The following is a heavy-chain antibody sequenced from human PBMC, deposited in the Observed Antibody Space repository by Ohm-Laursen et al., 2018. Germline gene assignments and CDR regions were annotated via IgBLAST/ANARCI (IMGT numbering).Heavy chain of an antibody. V-gene: IGHV3-48*03. CDR1: GFDFSGYE. D-gene: IGHD1-26*01. Sequence: SLRLSCAASGFDFSGYEMDWVRQAPGKGLEWISHISSSGATIHYADSVKGRFTISRDNAKNSVYLQMNSLRAEDTAVYYCARVRVGANDAFDIWGQGTTVTVSS. CDR3: ARVRVGANDAFDI. CDR2: ISSSGATI. J-gene: IGHJ3*02.